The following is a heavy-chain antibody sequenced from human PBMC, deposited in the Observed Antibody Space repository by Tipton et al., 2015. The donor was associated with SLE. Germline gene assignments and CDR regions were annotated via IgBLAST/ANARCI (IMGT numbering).Heavy chain of an antibody. D-gene: IGHD2-21*02. Sequence: QSGPEVKKPGASVKVSCKASGYTFTSYGISWVRQAPGQGLEWMGWISAYNGNTNYAQKLQGRVTMTTDTSTSTAYTELRSLRSDDTAVYYCASRVVTEYYYGMDVWGQGTTVTVSS. J-gene: IGHJ6*02. CDR3: ASRVVTEYYYGMDV. V-gene: IGHV1-18*01. CDR1: GYTFTSYG. CDR2: ISAYNGNT.